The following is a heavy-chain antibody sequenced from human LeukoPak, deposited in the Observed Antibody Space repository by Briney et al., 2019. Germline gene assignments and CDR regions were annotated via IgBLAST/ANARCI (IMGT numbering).Heavy chain of an antibody. Sequence: PSETLSLTCTVSGGSISSGSYYWSWIRQPAGKGLEWIGYIYYSGSTNYNPSLKSRVTISVDTSKNQFSLKLSSVTAADTAVYYCASSTLDSSSWYGFDYRGQGTLVTVSS. CDR2: IYYSGST. J-gene: IGHJ4*02. CDR3: ASSTLDSSSWYGFDY. CDR1: GGSISSGSYY. D-gene: IGHD6-13*01. V-gene: IGHV4-61*10.